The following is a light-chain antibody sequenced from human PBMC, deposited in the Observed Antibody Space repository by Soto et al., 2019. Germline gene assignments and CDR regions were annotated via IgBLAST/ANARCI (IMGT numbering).Light chain of an antibody. CDR3: QRYDSFRT. J-gene: IGKJ1*01. Sequence: IVLTQSPGTLSLSPWERATLSCRASQSVSSRLAWYQQRPGQAPRLLISGASSRATGIPDRFSGSGSGTDFTLTISRLEPEDFAVYYCQRYDSFRTFGQGTKVDIK. CDR2: GAS. V-gene: IGKV3-20*01. CDR1: QSVSSR.